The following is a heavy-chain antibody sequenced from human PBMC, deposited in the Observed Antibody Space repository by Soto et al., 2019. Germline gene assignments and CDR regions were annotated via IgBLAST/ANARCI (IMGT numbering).Heavy chain of an antibody. D-gene: IGHD2-8*02. Sequence: QITLKESGPTLVKPTQTLTLTCTFSGFSLTTRGVGVGWIRQPPGKALEWLALIYWDDDEGYSPSLKSRITNTKDTPQNQGVLTMANMEPVGTTNYFWANKPAGYWYHFGLWGQGTPVPVSS. CDR2: IYWDDDE. V-gene: IGHV2-5*02. CDR3: ANKPAGYWYHFGL. J-gene: IGHJ4*02. CDR1: GFSLTTRGVG.